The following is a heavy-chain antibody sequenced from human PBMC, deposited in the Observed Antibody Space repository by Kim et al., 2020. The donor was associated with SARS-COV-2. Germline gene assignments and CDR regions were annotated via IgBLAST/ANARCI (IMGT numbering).Heavy chain of an antibody. Sequence: GGSLRLSCAASGFTFSSYWMGWVRQAPGKGLEWVANIKQDGSEKYYVDSVKGRFTISRDNAKNSLYLQMNSLRAEDTAVYYCARVPPSYYDFWSGYFFDYWGQGTLVTVSS. D-gene: IGHD3-3*01. CDR1: GFTFSSYW. CDR3: ARVPPSYYDFWSGYFFDY. V-gene: IGHV3-7*03. J-gene: IGHJ4*02. CDR2: IKQDGSEK.